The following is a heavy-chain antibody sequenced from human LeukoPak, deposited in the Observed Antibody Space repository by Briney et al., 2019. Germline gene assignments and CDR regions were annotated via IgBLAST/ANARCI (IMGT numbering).Heavy chain of an antibody. Sequence: GESLKISCKASGYSFTSYWIGWVRQMPGKGLEWMGIIYPGDSDTRYSPSFQGQVTISAVKSICTAYLQRSSLKAADSAMYYCARHQGEYSSGWYVSYAFDIWGQGTMVTVSS. J-gene: IGHJ3*02. CDR3: ARHQGEYSSGWYVSYAFDI. CDR2: IYPGDSDT. V-gene: IGHV5-51*01. CDR1: GYSFTSYW. D-gene: IGHD6-19*01.